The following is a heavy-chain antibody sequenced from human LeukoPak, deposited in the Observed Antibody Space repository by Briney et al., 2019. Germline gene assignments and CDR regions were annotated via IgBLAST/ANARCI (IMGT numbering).Heavy chain of an antibody. CDR3: ARGVKSAVWQAFDI. J-gene: IGHJ3*02. CDR2: INQDGSEK. D-gene: IGHD6-13*01. CDR1: EFTFSNYW. V-gene: IGHV3-7*04. Sequence: GGSLRLSCAASEFTFSNYWMSWVRQVPGKGLEWVANINQDGSEKYYVDSVKGRFTISRDNAKNSLYLQMNSLRAEDTAVYYCARGVKSAVWQAFDIWGQGTMVTVSS.